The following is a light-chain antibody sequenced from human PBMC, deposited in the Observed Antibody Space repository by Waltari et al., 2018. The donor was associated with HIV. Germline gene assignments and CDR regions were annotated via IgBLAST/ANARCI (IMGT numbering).Light chain of an antibody. CDR2: RNN. J-gene: IGLJ3*02. CDR1: SSNTGAGYH. CDR3: QSYDSSVSAWV. Sequence: QPVLTQPSSVSEAPGQRVTISCTGGSSNTGAGYHVHWYQQRPGSVPKLLIYRNNNRPSGVPDRFSGFKSGTSASLVITGLRAEDEADYYCQSYDSSVSAWVFGGGTKLTVL. V-gene: IGLV1-40*01.